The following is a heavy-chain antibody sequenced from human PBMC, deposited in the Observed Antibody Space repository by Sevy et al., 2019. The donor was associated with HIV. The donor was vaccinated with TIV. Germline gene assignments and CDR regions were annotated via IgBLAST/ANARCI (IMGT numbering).Heavy chain of an antibody. Sequence: ASVKVSCKASGYTFTGYYMHWVRQAPGQGLAWMGRINPNSGGTNYAQKFQGRVTMTRDTSISTAYMELSRLRSDDTAVYYCARGGYYDFWSGYWVCDYWGQGTLVTVSS. CDR3: ARGGYYDFWSGYWVCDY. D-gene: IGHD3-3*01. J-gene: IGHJ4*02. CDR1: GYTFTGYY. CDR2: INPNSGGT. V-gene: IGHV1-2*06.